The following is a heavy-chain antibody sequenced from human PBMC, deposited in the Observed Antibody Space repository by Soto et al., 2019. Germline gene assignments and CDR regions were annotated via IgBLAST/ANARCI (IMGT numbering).Heavy chain of an antibody. V-gene: IGHV4-34*01. CDR3: ARGGITMAWNYYYYGMDV. CDR1: GASVSGQY. Sequence: KLPETLSLTCAVSGASVSGQYWSWVRQPPGKGLEWVGEIIPTGSTTYNPSLKSRLSFSLDTSNNHFSLNLSSVSVADTAVYYCARGGITMAWNYYYYGMDVWGQGTTVTVSS. J-gene: IGHJ6*02. D-gene: IGHD3-10*01. CDR2: IIPTGST.